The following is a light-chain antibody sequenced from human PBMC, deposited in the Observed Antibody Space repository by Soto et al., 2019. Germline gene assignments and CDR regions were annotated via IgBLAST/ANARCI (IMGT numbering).Light chain of an antibody. CDR3: QTWGTGIHVV. J-gene: IGLJ2*01. Sequence: QSVLTQSPSASASLGASVKLTCTLSSGHSSYAIAWHQQQPEKGPRYLMKLNSDGSHSKGDGIPDRFSGSSSGAERYLTFSSLQSEDEADYYCQTWGTGIHVVFGGGTKLTVL. CDR2: LNSDGSH. CDR1: SGHSSYA. V-gene: IGLV4-69*01.